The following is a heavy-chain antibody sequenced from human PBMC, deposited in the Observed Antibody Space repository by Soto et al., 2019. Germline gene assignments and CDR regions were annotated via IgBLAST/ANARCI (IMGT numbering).Heavy chain of an antibody. CDR3: ARRRGSCSGGSCYGWDY. Sequence: LSLTCTVSGGSISNYYWSWIRQPPGKGLEWIAYISHSGSTKYNPSLTSRVTISVDTSKNQFSLKVTSVTAADTAVYYCARRRGSCSGGSCYGWDYWGQGILVNVSS. CDR1: GGSISNYY. D-gene: IGHD2-15*01. J-gene: IGHJ4*02. CDR2: ISHSGST. V-gene: IGHV4-59*08.